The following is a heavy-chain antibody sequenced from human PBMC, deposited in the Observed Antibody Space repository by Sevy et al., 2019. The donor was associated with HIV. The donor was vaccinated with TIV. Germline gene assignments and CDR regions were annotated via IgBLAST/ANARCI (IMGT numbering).Heavy chain of an antibody. CDR1: GYSFTNYA. D-gene: IGHD3-3*01. V-gene: IGHV1-3*04. J-gene: IGHJ4*02. CDR2: IKTDNGNT. Sequence: ASVKVSCKASGYSFTNYAIHWVRQAPGQGLEWMGWIKTDNGNTKYSQRFQGRVTITRDTSATTAYLEMSSLRYDDTALYCCARGKGGIFGVVVGQFDSWGQGTLVTVSS. CDR3: ARGKGGIFGVVVGQFDS.